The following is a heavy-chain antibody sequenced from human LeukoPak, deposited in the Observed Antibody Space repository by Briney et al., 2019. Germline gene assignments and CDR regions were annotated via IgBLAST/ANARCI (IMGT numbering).Heavy chain of an antibody. CDR1: GGSFSGYY. V-gene: IGHV4-34*01. CDR3: ARKHDLSWYFDL. D-gene: IGHD1-1*01. CDR2: INHSGST. J-gene: IGHJ2*01. Sequence: SETLSLTCAVYGGSFSGYYWSWIRQPPGKGLEWIGEINHSGSTNYNPSLKSRVTISVDTSKNQFSLKLSSVTAADTAVYYCARKHDLSWYFDLWGRGTLVTVSS.